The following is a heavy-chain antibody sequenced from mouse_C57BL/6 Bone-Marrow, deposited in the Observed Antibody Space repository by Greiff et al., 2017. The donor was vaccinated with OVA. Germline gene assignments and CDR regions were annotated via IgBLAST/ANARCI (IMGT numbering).Heavy chain of an antibody. CDR2: ISSTSSNYAT. CDR1: GFTFNTYA. CDR3: VGTTVVATGAMDY. V-gene: IGHV10-3*01. J-gene: IGHJ4*01. D-gene: IGHD1-1*01. Sequence: EVQLQESGGGLVQPKGSLKLSCAASGFTFNTYAMHWVRQAPGKGLEWVARISSTSSNYATYYADSVKDSFTISRDDSQSMLYLQMNNLKTEDTAMYYCVGTTVVATGAMDYWGQGTSVTVSS.